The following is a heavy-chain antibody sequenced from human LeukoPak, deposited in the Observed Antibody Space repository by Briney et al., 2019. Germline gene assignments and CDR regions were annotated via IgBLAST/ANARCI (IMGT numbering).Heavy chain of an antibody. CDR1: GGTFSSYA. Sequence: ASVKVSCKASGGTFSSYAISWVRQAPGQGPEWMGWINPNSGGTNYVQKFQGRVTMTRDTSISTAYMELSRLRSDDTAVYYCAREVLRYFDWLPRPSDAFDIWGQGTMVTVSS. V-gene: IGHV1-2*02. CDR2: INPNSGGT. J-gene: IGHJ3*02. D-gene: IGHD3-9*01. CDR3: AREVLRYFDWLPRPSDAFDI.